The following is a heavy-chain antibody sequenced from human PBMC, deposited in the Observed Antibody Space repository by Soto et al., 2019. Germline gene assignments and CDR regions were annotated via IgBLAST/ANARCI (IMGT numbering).Heavy chain of an antibody. D-gene: IGHD2-2*01. CDR1: GFTFSSYG. CDR3: AKDNFISTSCDRLYNWFDP. J-gene: IGHJ5*02. V-gene: IGHV3-30*18. CDR2: ISYGGSNK. Sequence: QVQLVESGGGVVQPGRSLRLSCAASGFTFSSYGMHWVRQAPGKGLEWVAVISYGGSNKYYADSVKGRFTISRDNSKNTLDPQMNHLRPEDMAVYYCAKDNFISTSCDRLYNWFDPWGQETLVTVSS.